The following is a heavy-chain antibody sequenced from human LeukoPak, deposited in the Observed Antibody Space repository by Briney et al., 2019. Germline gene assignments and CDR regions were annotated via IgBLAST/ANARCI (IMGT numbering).Heavy chain of an antibody. J-gene: IGHJ5*02. D-gene: IGHD3-3*01. CDR2: IWYDGGNK. CDR3: ARGGKLRFLEWLPENNWFDP. CDR1: GFTFSSYG. V-gene: IGHV3-30*19. Sequence: GGSLRLSCAASGFTFSSYGLHWVRQAPGKGLEWAAVIWYDGGNKYYADSVKGRFTISRDNSKNTLYLQMNSLRAEDTAVYYCARGGKLRFLEWLPENNWFDPWGQGTLVTVSS.